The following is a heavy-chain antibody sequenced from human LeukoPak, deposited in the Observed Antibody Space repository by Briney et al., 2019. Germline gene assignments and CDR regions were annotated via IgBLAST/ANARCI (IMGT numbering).Heavy chain of an antibody. Sequence: PGGSLRLSCEASGFTFSNYWMSWIREAPGKGLEWVANIRQDGGEMYFVDSVKGRFTISRDNARNSLFLQMNNLRDDDTAVYYCVRGGSSGWHFDSWGQGTLVSVSS. J-gene: IGHJ4*02. V-gene: IGHV3-7*03. CDR1: GFTFSNYW. D-gene: IGHD6-19*01. CDR3: VRGGSSGWHFDS. CDR2: IRQDGGEM.